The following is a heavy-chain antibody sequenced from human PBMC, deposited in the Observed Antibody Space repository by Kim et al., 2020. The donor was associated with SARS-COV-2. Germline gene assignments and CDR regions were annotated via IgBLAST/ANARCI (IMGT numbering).Heavy chain of an antibody. Sequence: YSQKFQGEVTITRDTSASTAYMELSSLRSEATAVYYCASPVRRALGAFDIWGQGTMVTVSS. V-gene: IGHV1-3*01. J-gene: IGHJ3*02. CDR3: ASPVRRALGAFDI.